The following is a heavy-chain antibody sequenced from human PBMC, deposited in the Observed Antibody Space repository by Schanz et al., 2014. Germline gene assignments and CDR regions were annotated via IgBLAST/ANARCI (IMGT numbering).Heavy chain of an antibody. J-gene: IGHJ4*02. CDR2: VSSDGNND. CDR1: GFTFSTHA. D-gene: IGHD3-22*01. Sequence: VQLLESGGGLVQPGGSLRLSCAASGFTFSTHAMHWVRQAPGKGLEWVALVSSDGNNDYYTDSVKGRFTISRDNSKNTVYLQMNSLRPGDTAVYYCAKDRSWDYDSSGYFDYWGQGTLVTVSS. V-gene: IGHV3-30*18. CDR3: AKDRSWDYDSSGYFDY.